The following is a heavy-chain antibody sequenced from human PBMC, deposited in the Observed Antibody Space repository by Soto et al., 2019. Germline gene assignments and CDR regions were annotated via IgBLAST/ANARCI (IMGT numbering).Heavy chain of an antibody. D-gene: IGHD3-3*01. Sequence: QLQLQESGPGLVKPSETLSLICTVSGGSISSRSYYWGWIRQPPGKGLEWIGNIYYSGSIYYNPSLKSRVTISADSSKTQFSLRLSSVTAPDTAVYYCATGKLAILLPANWFDPWGQGSLVTVSS. CDR1: GGSISSRSYY. CDR2: IYYSGSI. CDR3: ATGKLAILLPANWFDP. V-gene: IGHV4-39*01. J-gene: IGHJ5*02.